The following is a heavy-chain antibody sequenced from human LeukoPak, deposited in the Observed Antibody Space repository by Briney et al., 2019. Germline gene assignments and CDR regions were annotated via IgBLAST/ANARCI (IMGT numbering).Heavy chain of an antibody. CDR2: IIPIFGTA. CDR3: ARESFGVHNPGFDY. Sequence: GSSVKVSCKSSGCSVSSYAISWVRQAPGQALEWMGGIIPIFGTANYAQKFQGRVTITTDESTSTAYMELSSLRSEDTAVYYCARESFGVHNPGFDYWGQGTLVTVSS. D-gene: IGHD3-16*01. V-gene: IGHV1-69*05. CDR1: GCSVSSYA. J-gene: IGHJ4*02.